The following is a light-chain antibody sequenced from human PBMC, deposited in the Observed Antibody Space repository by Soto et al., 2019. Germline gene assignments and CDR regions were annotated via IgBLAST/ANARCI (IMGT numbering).Light chain of an antibody. CDR2: DAS. CDR1: QNVANY. V-gene: IGKV3-11*01. J-gene: IGKJ5*01. CDR3: QQRSNWPPA. Sequence: IVMTHSPATLSVSPCERAALSCRASQNVANYLDWYQQKPGQAPRLLIYDASNRATGIPARFSGSGSGTDFTLTISSLEPEDFAVYYCQQRSNWPPAFGQGTRLEIK.